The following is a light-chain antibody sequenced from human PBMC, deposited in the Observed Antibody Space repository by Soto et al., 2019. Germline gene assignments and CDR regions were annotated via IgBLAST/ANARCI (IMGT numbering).Light chain of an antibody. V-gene: IGLV2-18*01. CDR2: EVI. J-gene: IGLJ2*01. Sequence: QSALTQPPSVSGSPGQSVTISCTGTSSDVGSYNRVSWFQQPPGTAPKLMIYEVINRPSGVPDRFSGSKSGDTASLTISGLQAEDEADYYCSLYRDSSTLVVFGGGTKLTVL. CDR3: SLYRDSSTLVV. CDR1: SSDVGSYNR.